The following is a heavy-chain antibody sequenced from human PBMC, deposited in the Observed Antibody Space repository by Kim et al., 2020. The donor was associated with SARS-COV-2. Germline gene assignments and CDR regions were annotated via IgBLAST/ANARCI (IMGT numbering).Heavy chain of an antibody. J-gene: IGHJ6*02. D-gene: IGHD3-22*01. V-gene: IGHV3-23*01. CDR2: ISGSGGST. CDR3: AKLDGASSGYYSFHVGYYGMDV. Sequence: GGSLRLSCAASGFTFSSYAMSWVRQAPGKGLEWVSAISGSGGSTYYADSVKGRFTISRDNSKNTLYLQMNSLRAEDTAVYYCAKLDGASSGYYSFHVGYYGMDVWGQGTTVTVSS. CDR1: GFTFSSYA.